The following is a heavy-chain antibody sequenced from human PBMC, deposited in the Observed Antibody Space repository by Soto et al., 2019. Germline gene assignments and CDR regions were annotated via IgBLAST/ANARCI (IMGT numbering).Heavy chain of an antibody. J-gene: IGHJ6*02. CDR2: ISSSSSYI. CDR3: ARGSVRMDV. V-gene: IGHV3-21*01. CDR1: GFTFSSYS. Sequence: EVQLVESGGGLVKPGGSLRLSCAASGFTFSSYSMNWVRQAPGKGLEWLSSISSSSSYIYYADSVKGRFTSSRDNAKNPLYLQMNSLRAEDTAVYYCARGSVRMDVWGQGTRVTVSS.